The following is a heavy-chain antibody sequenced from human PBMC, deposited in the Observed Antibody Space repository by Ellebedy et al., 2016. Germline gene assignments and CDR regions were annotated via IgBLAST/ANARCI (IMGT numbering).Heavy chain of an antibody. CDR2: IGPDGHPQ. V-gene: IGHV3-33*01. CDR1: GFNFRTFV. Sequence: GESLKISXGASGFNFRTFVIHLVRQAPDKGLEWVARIGPDGHPQLYRDSVKGRFIISRDNSRNTLYLHMNNLRPEDTAVYFCARAPLIDTHYFDFWGQGTLVTVSS. J-gene: IGHJ4*02. CDR3: ARAPLIDTHYFDF. D-gene: IGHD2-21*01.